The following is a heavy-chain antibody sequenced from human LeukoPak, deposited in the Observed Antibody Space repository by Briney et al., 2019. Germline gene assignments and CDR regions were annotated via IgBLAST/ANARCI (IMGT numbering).Heavy chain of an antibody. V-gene: IGHV3-48*04. CDR1: GITFSS. Sequence: GGSLRLSCAASGITFSSINWVRQAPGKGLEWVAYISGSRATAYYADSVKGRFTISRDDAKNSLYLHMNSLRAEDTAVYYCARGGGGYGYAIYWGQGTPVTVSS. CDR2: ISGSRATA. CDR3: ARGGGGYGYAIY. D-gene: IGHD3-16*01. J-gene: IGHJ4*02.